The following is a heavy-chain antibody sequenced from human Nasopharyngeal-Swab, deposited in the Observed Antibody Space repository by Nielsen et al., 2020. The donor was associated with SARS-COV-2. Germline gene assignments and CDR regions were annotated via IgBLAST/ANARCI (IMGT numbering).Heavy chain of an antibody. CDR3: ARDLRWLQFPAGGGDY. J-gene: IGHJ4*02. V-gene: IGHV3-30*04. CDR2: ISYDGSNK. CDR1: GFTFSSYA. D-gene: IGHD5-24*01. Sequence: GGSLRLSCAASGFTFSSYAMHWVRQAPGKGLEWVAVISYDGSNKYYADSVKGRFTISRDNSKNTLYLQMSSLRAEDTAVYYCARDLRWLQFPAGGGDYWGQGTLVTVSS.